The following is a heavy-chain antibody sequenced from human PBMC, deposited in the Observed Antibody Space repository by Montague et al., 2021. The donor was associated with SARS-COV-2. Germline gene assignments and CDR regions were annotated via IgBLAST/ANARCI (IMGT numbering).Heavy chain of an antibody. CDR2: ISSSGSTI. CDR3: ARVPLRYDFWSVSSHYYYYYMDV. D-gene: IGHD3-3*01. CDR1: GFTFSDYY. V-gene: IGHV3-11*01. J-gene: IGHJ6*03. Sequence: SLRLSCAASGFTFSDYYMSWIRQAPGKGLEWVSYISSSGSTIYYADSVKGRFTISRDNAKNSLYLQMNSLRAEDTAVYYCARVPLRYDFWSVSSHYYYYYMDVWGKGTTVTVSS.